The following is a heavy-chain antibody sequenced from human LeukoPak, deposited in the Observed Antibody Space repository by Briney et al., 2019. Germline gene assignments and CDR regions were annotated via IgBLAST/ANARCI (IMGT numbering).Heavy chain of an antibody. CDR2: VYYTGST. D-gene: IGHD6-6*01. CDR3: AGHFAHSSSSYFDY. J-gene: IGHJ4*02. CDR1: GGSVSNYY. Sequence: SETLSLTCSVSGGSVSNYYWSWIRQPPGKGLEWIGYVYYTGSTNYNPSLKSRVTMSEDKSKNQFSLRLCSVTVADTAVYYCAGHFAHSSSSYFDYWGQGSLVTVSS. V-gene: IGHV4-59*02.